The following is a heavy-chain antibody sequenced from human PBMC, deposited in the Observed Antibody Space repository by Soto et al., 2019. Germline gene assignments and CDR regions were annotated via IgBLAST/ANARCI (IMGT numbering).Heavy chain of an antibody. CDR3: ARLPYSTSWSDFDY. V-gene: IGHV4-4*02. Sequence: SETLSLTCAVSGGSISSNNWWSWVRQPPGKGLEWIGEIYHSGNTNYNPSLKGRVTMSVDKSKNQFSLKLTSVTAADTAVYYCARLPYSTSWSDFDYWGQGTLVTVS. CDR2: IYHSGNT. D-gene: IGHD6-13*01. J-gene: IGHJ4*02. CDR1: GGSISSNNW.